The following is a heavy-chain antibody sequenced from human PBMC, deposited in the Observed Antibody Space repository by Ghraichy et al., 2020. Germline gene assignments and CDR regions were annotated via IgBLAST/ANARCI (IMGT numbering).Heavy chain of an antibody. CDR2: ISCSSSYI. CDR1: GFTFSDYT. Sequence: GGSLRLSCAASGFTFSDYTLNWVRQAPGKGLEWVSSISCSSSYIFYADSVKGRFTISRDNSKNSVFLQMNSLRAEDTAIYYCARDPNFYSSGNDLAPSTFDYWGQGILVTVSS. V-gene: IGHV3-21*01. D-gene: IGHD1-26*01. CDR3: ARDPNFYSSGNDLAPSTFDY. J-gene: IGHJ4*02.